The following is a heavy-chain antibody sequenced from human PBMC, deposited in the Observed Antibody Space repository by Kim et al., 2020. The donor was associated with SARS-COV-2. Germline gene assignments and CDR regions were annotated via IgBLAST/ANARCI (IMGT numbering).Heavy chain of an antibody. CDR1: EFTFSSYW. CDR2: LNSDGSIT. Sequence: GGSLRLSCVASEFTFSSYWMQWVRQAPGKGLVWVSRLNSDGSITSYADSVRGRFTISRDNAKNTLYLQMNSLTVEDTALYYCAIGYQEGSNEHPLFDYWGPGTLVTVSS. V-gene: IGHV3-74*01. J-gene: IGHJ4*02. D-gene: IGHD2-2*01. CDR3: AIGYQEGSNEHPLFDY.